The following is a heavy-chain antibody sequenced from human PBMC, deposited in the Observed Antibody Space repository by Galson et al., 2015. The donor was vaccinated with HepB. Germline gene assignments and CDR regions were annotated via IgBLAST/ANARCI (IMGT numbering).Heavy chain of an antibody. V-gene: IGHV1-2*02. CDR2: INPNSGGT. CDR1: GYTFTSYG. J-gene: IGHJ4*02. Sequence: SVKVSCKASGYTFTSYGISRVRQAPGQGLEWMGWINPNSGGTNYAQKFQGRVTMTRDTSISTAYMELSRLRSDDTAVYYCASYSSGWYLGYWGQGTLVTVSS. D-gene: IGHD6-19*01. CDR3: ASYSSGWYLGY.